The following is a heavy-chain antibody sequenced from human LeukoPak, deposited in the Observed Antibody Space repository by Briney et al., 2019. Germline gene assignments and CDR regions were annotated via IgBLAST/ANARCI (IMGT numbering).Heavy chain of an antibody. CDR1: GFTISSNY. Sequence: PGGSLRLSCAASGFTISSNYMSWVRQAPGKGLEWVSVIYSSGSTYYADSVKGRFTISRDNSENTLYLQMNSLRAEDTAVYYCARDLRGYSGYDFGYWGQGTLVTVSS. D-gene: IGHD5-12*01. J-gene: IGHJ4*02. CDR2: IYSSGST. V-gene: IGHV3-66*01. CDR3: ARDLRGYSGYDFGY.